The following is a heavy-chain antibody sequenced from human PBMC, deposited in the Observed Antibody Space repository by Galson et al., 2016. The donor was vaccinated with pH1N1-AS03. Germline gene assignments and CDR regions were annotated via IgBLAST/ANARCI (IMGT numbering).Heavy chain of an antibody. V-gene: IGHV3-21*01. CDR1: GFTFSKTG. CDR3: VTDGTFGSTIEH. Sequence: SLRLSCAASGFTFSKTGMHWVRQAPGKGPEWVSSIDEGGSHPYSADSLQGRFTISRDNTKNSLFLHMNSLRAEDTAVYYCVTDGTFGSTIEHWGQGTLVTVSS. CDR2: IDEGGSHP. J-gene: IGHJ4*02. D-gene: IGHD2-15*01.